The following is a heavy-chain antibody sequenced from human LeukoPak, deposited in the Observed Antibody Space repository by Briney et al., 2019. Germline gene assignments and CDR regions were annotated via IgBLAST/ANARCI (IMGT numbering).Heavy chain of an antibody. CDR3: AIEGRSSWLRDRYYFDY. V-gene: IGHV1-69*06. J-gene: IGHJ4*02. CDR1: GGTFSGYA. Sequence: SVKVSCKASGGTFSGYAISWVRQAPGQGLEWMGGIIPIFGTANYAQKFQGRVTITADKSTSTAYMELSSLRSEDTAVYYCAIEGRSSWLRDRYYFDYWGQGTLVTVSS. CDR2: IIPIFGTA. D-gene: IGHD6-13*01.